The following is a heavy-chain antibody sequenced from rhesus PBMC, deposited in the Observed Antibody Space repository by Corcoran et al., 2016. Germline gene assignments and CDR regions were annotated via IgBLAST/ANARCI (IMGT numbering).Heavy chain of an antibody. CDR2: ISPYNGKK. CDR3: TRSIAAAGPLDS. Sequence: QVQLVQSGAEIKQPGASVKLSCKASGYTFTSYYMHWVRQASGQGLEWIGLISPYNGKKGYAQNFQGRVTITTDTSTSTGYMELSSLRSEDTTVYYCTRSIAAAGPLDSWGQGVVVTVSS. V-gene: IGHV1-180*01. CDR1: GYTFTSYY. D-gene: IGHD6-31*01. J-gene: IGHJ6*01.